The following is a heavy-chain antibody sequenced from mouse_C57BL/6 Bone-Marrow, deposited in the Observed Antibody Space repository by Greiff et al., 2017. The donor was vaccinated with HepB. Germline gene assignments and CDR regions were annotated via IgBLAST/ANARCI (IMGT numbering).Heavy chain of an antibody. D-gene: IGHD2-3*01. Sequence: LVEPGASVKISCKASGYTFTDYYMNWVKQSHGKSLEWIGDINPNNGGTSYNQKFKGKATLTVDKSSSTAYMELRSLTSEDSAVYYCAIDGYLYYYAMDYWGQGTSVTVSS. CDR2: INPNNGGT. J-gene: IGHJ4*01. CDR1: GYTFTDYY. CDR3: AIDGYLYYYAMDY. V-gene: IGHV1-26*01.